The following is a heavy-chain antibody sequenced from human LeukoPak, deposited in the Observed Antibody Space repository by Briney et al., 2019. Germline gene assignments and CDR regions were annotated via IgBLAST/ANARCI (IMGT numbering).Heavy chain of an antibody. CDR2: IFPDDSDT. V-gene: IGHV5-51*01. CDR1: GFYFTRDW. D-gene: IGHD4-17*01. CDR3: ARRDPTTVTAFDY. Sequence: GASLQISCGFSGFYFTRDWSGWVRLLPGKGLEWMGIIFPDDSDTRYSPSFQGQVTLSADKSISTAYLQWSSLKASDTAIYYCARRDPTTVTAFDYWGQGTLVTVSS. J-gene: IGHJ4*02.